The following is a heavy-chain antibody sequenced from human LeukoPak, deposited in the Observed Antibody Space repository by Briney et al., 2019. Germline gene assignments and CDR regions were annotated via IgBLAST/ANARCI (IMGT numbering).Heavy chain of an antibody. D-gene: IGHD1-7*01. CDR1: GFTFDDYG. CDR2: INWNGGST. Sequence: GGSLRLSCAASGFTFDDYGMSWVRQAPGKGLEWVSGINWNGGSTGYADSVKGRFTISRDNAKNSLYLQMNSLRAEDTALYYCARDPWGTEENWNYGWFDPWGQGTLATVSS. V-gene: IGHV3-20*04. CDR3: ARDPWGTEENWNYGWFDP. J-gene: IGHJ5*02.